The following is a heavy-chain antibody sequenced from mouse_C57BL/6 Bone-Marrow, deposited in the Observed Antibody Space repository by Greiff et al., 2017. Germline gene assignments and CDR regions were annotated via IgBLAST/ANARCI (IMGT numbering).Heavy chain of an antibody. Sequence: VHVKQSGAELVKPGASVKLSCTASGFNIKDYYMHWVKQRTEQGLEWIGRIDPEDGETKYAPKFQGKATITADTSSNTAYLQLSSLTSEDTAVYYCTSANWEGFFDYWGQGTTLTVSS. CDR1: GFNIKDYY. CDR3: TSANWEGFFDY. V-gene: IGHV14-2*01. J-gene: IGHJ2*01. CDR2: IDPEDGET. D-gene: IGHD4-1*01.